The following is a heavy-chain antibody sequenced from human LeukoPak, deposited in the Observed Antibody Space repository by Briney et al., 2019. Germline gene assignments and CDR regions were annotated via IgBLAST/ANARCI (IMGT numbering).Heavy chain of an antibody. CDR3: AKQTTTRSPIDY. CDR1: GFTVSSNY. D-gene: IGHD1-14*01. J-gene: IGHJ4*02. V-gene: IGHV3-53*01. CDR2: IYSGGST. Sequence: GGSLRLSCAASGFTVSSNYMSWVRQAPGKGLEWVSVIYSGGSTYYAGSVKGRFTISRDNSKNTLYLQMNSLRAEDTAVYYCAKQTTTRSPIDYWGQGTLVTVSS.